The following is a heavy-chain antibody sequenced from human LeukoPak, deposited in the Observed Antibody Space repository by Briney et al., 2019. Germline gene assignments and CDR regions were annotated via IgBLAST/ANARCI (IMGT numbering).Heavy chain of an antibody. CDR1: GGSISSYY. Sequence: SETLSLTCTVPGGSISSYYWSWIRQPPGKGLEWIGYIYYSGSTNYNPSLKSRVTISVDTSKNQFSLKLSSVTAADTAVYYCARGYSSGWYNYYYYGMDVWGQGTTVTVSS. D-gene: IGHD6-19*01. V-gene: IGHV4-59*01. J-gene: IGHJ6*02. CDR3: ARGYSSGWYNYYYYGMDV. CDR2: IYYSGST.